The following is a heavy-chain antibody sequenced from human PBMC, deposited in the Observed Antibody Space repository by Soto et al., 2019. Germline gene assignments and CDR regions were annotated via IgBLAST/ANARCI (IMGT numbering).Heavy chain of an antibody. CDR3: ARDFGEMATIPYY. J-gene: IGHJ4*02. D-gene: IGHD3-3*01. Sequence: SETLSLTCAVSGGSISSSNWWSWVRQPPGKGLEWIGEIYHSGSTNYNPSLKSRVTISVDKSKNQFSLKLSSVTAADTAVYYCARDFGEMATIPYYWGQGTLVTVSS. V-gene: IGHV4-4*02. CDR1: GGSISSSNW. CDR2: IYHSGST.